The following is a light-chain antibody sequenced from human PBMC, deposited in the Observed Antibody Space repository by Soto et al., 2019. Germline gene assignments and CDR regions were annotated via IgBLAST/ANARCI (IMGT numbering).Light chain of an antibody. CDR2: RGY. CDR3: AAWDDPLNAYV. Sequence: QSVLTQPPSASSSPGQTGTISCSGITSNLVTFYFYGYQHLPGTAPKLLIYRGYQSASGVSDRFTVSKSGTSASLDINRLRSDDEAAYYCAAWDDPLNAYVFGSGTKLTDL. CDR1: TSNLVTFY. J-gene: IGLJ1*01. V-gene: IGLV1-47*02.